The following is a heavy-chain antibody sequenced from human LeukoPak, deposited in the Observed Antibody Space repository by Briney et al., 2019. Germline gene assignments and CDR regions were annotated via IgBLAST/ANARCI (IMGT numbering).Heavy chain of an antibody. J-gene: IGHJ2*01. CDR1: GGSISSYY. Sequence: SETLSLTCTVSGGSISSYYWSWIRQPPGKGLEWIGYIYYSGSTNYNPSLKSRVTISVDTSKNQFSLKLSAVAAADTAVYCCAREDYWYFDLWGRGTLVTVSS. CDR3: AREDYWYFDL. V-gene: IGHV4-59*01. CDR2: IYYSGST.